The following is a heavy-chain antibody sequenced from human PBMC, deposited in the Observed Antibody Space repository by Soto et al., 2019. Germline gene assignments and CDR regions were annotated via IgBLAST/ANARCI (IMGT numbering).Heavy chain of an antibody. V-gene: IGHV4-59*01. J-gene: IGHJ5*02. Sequence: PXETLSLTCTVSGGSISSYYWSWIRQPPGKGLEWIGYIYYSGSTNYNPSLKSRVTISVDTSKNQFSLKLSSVTAADTAVYYCARVFGAVARRADWFDHWGQGTLVTVSS. D-gene: IGHD3-10*01. CDR3: ARVFGAVARRADWFDH. CDR2: IYYSGST. CDR1: GGSISSYY.